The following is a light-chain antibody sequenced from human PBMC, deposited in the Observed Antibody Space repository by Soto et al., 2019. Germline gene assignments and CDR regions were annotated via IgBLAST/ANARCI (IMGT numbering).Light chain of an antibody. CDR3: QQYNNWPPWT. V-gene: IGKV3-15*01. CDR1: QSVSSN. Sequence: EIVMTQSPATLSVSPGERATLSCRASQSVSSNLAWYQQKPGQAPRLLIYGASTRATGIPARFSGSGSGTEFTPTISSLLSEDFAVNYCQQYNNWPPWTFGQGTKVEIK. CDR2: GAS. J-gene: IGKJ1*01.